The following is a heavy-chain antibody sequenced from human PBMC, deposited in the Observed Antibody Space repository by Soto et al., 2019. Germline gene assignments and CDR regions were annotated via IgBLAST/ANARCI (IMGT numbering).Heavy chain of an antibody. CDR1: GFTFSSHG. D-gene: IGHD3-16*01. CDR2: ISYDGSNK. V-gene: IGHV3-30*03. J-gene: IGHJ4*02. Sequence: GGSLRLSCAASGFTFSSHGMHWVRQAPGKGLEWVAVISYDGSNKYYADSVKGRFTISRDNSKNTLYLQMNSLRAEDTAVYYCAGVTRGTDYWGQGTLVTVSS. CDR3: AGVTRGTDY.